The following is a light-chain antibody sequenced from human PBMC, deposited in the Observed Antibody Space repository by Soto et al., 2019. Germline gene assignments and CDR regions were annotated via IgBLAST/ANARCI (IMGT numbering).Light chain of an antibody. CDR1: QSISSY. Sequence: DIQMTQSPSSLSASVGDRVTITCRASQSISSYLNWYQQKPGKAPKLLISAASSLQSGVPSRFSGSGSGTDFTLTFSSLQPEDFATYYCQQSYSTHRTFGQGTKVEIK. CDR2: AAS. J-gene: IGKJ1*01. V-gene: IGKV1-39*01. CDR3: QQSYSTHRT.